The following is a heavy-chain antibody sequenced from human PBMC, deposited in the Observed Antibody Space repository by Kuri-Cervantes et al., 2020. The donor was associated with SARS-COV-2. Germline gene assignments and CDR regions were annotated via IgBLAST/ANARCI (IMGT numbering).Heavy chain of an antibody. CDR2: ISYDGSNK. CDR3: ARDGYDSSGYYLDY. CDR1: GFTFSSYA. D-gene: IGHD3-22*01. V-gene: IGHV3-30-3*01. Sequence: GGSLRLSYAASGFTFSSYAMHWVRRAPGKGLEWVAVISYDGSNKYYADSVKGRFTISRDNSKNTLYLQMNSLRAGDTAVYYCARDGYDSSGYYLDYWGQGTLVTVSS. J-gene: IGHJ4*02.